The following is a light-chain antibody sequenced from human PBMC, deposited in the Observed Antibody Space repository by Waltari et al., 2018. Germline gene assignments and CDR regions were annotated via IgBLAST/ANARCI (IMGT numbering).Light chain of an antibody. CDR3: SSRML. Sequence: SSELTQDPAVSVALGQTARFTCQGDSLRTSYASGYQVKPGQAPVLVIYGKDKRPSGIPDRISGHSSGTTSSLTITGAQAEDEADYYCSSRMLFAGGTKVTVL. J-gene: IGLJ3*02. CDR1: SLRTSY. V-gene: IGLV3-19*01. CDR2: GKD.